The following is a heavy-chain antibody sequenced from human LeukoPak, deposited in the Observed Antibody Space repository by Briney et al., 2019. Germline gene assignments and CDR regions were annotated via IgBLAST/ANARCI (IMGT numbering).Heavy chain of an antibody. CDR2: IYYSGST. V-gene: IGHV4-39*02. J-gene: IGHJ5*02. Sequence: SETLSLTCTVSGGSISSSSYYWGWIRQPPGKGLEWIGSIYYSGSTYYNPSLKSRVTISVDTSKNQFSLKLSSVTAADTAVYYCARDSRRGSYFGGGNWFDPWGQGTLVTVSS. D-gene: IGHD1-26*01. CDR3: ARDSRRGSYFGGGNWFDP. CDR1: GGSISSSSYY.